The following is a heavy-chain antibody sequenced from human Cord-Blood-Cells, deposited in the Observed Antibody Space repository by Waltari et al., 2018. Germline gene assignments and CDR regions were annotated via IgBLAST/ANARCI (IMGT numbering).Heavy chain of an antibody. CDR2: IYYSGST. Sequence: QLQLQESGPGLVKPSETLSRTRTVSGRSISSSSSYWGWIRQPPGKGLEWIGRIYYSGSTYYNPSLKSRVTISVDTSKNQFSLKLSSVTAADTAVYYCARLWYFDYWGQGTLVTVSS. J-gene: IGHJ4*02. CDR1: GRSISSSSSY. V-gene: IGHV4-39*01. CDR3: ARLWYFDY.